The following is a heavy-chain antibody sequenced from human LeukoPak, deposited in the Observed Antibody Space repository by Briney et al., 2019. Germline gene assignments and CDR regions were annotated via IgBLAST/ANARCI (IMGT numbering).Heavy chain of an antibody. CDR3: ARAVGATAPDDTFDI. Sequence: SETLSLTCTVSGGSISSYYWSWVRQPPGKGLEWIGRIYTSGSTNYNPSPKSRVTISVDTSKNQFSLKLISLTAADTAWYYCARAVGATAPDDTFDIWGQGTMVTVSS. CDR1: GGSISSYY. V-gene: IGHV4-4*07. J-gene: IGHJ3*02. D-gene: IGHD1-26*01. CDR2: IYTSGST.